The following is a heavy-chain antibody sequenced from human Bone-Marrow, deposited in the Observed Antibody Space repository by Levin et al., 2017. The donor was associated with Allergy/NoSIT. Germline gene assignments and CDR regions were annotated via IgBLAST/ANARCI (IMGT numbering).Heavy chain of an antibody. J-gene: IGHJ4*02. CDR1: GFTVSGYY. Sequence: GGSLRLSCAASGFTVSGYYLSWVRQAPGRGLEWVSTIYDAGRTYYADSVKGRFTISRDNSKDTLYLQMNSLRADDTAVYYCARVRFPGYHGSGSYYNEYYFDSWGQGTLVTVSS. CDR3: ARVRFPGYHGSGSYYNEYYFDS. D-gene: IGHD3-10*01. CDR2: IYDAGRT. V-gene: IGHV3-53*01.